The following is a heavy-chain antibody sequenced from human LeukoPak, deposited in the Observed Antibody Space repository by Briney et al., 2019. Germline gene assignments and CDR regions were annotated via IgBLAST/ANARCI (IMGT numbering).Heavy chain of an antibody. J-gene: IGHJ4*02. D-gene: IGHD2-2*01. CDR2: ISSSSSYT. Sequence: GGSLRLSCAASGFTFSNYYMSWIRQAPGKGLEWVSYISSSSSYTNYADSVKGRFTISRDNSKNTLYLQMNSLRAEDTAVYYCARGIVVVPAAMLGYFDYWGQGTLVTVSS. CDR1: GFTFSNYY. CDR3: ARGIVVVPAAMLGYFDY. V-gene: IGHV3-11*06.